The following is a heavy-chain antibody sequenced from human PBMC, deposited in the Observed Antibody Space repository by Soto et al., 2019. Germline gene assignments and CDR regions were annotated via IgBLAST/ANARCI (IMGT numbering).Heavy chain of an antibody. CDR3: ARNALVDTATIYYFDY. Sequence: QVQLVQSGAEVQTPGSSVKVSCKASGGTFSSYAISWVRQAPGQGLEWMGGIIPIFGTANYAQKFQGRVTITADESTSTAYMELSSLRSEDTAVYYCARNALVDTATIYYFDYWGQGTLVTVSS. CDR1: GGTFSSYA. V-gene: IGHV1-69*01. J-gene: IGHJ4*02. D-gene: IGHD5-18*01. CDR2: IIPIFGTA.